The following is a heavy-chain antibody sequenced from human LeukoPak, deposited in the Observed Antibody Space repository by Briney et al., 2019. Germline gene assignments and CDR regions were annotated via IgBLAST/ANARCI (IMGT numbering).Heavy chain of an antibody. V-gene: IGHV3-30-3*01. J-gene: IGHJ3*02. CDR1: GFTFRSYA. CDR2: VSYDGSNK. Sequence: RGSLRLSCAASGFTFRSYALYWVRQAPGKGLEWVAVVSYDGSNKFYADSVKGRFTISRDNSNNTMYLHINSLRAEDTAVYYCAKDQGYSSAWYSRDGFDMWGQGTMVTVSS. CDR3: AKDQGYSSAWYSRDGFDM. D-gene: IGHD6-19*01.